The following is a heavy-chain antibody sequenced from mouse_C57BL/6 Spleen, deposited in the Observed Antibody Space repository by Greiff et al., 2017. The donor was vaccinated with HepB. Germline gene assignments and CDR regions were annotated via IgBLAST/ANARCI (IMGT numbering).Heavy chain of an antibody. D-gene: IGHD2-2*01. CDR3: ARIGYDKGDY. CDR1: GYTFTSYW. Sequence: QVQLQQPGAELVRPGSSVKLSCKASGYTFTSYWMHWVKQRPIQGLEWIGNIDPSDSETHYNQKFKDKATLTVDKSSSTAYMQLSSLTSEDSAVYYCARIGYDKGDYWGQGTTRTVSS. V-gene: IGHV1-52*01. CDR2: IDPSDSET. J-gene: IGHJ2*01.